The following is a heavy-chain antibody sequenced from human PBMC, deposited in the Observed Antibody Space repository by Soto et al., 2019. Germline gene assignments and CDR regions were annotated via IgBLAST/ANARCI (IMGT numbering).Heavy chain of an antibody. J-gene: IGHJ4*02. Sequence: QVHLVQSGAEVKKPGASVKVSCKASGYTFSNYGIAWVRQAPGQGLEWMGWISTYNGGTHYAQGLQCRVTMTTDTATSTAYLELRSLRSDDTAVYFCARDTSNTSGWHTTFDYWGQGTLVTVSS. CDR1: GYTFSNYG. CDR2: ISTYNGGT. CDR3: ARDTSNTSGWHTTFDY. V-gene: IGHV1-18*04. D-gene: IGHD6-19*01.